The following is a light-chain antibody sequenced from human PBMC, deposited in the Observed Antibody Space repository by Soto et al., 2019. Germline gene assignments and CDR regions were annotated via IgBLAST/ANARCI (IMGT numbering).Light chain of an antibody. J-gene: IGKJ4*01. CDR3: QQFNSYLT. CDR2: DAS. Sequence: AIQLTQSPSSLSASVGDRVTITCRASQGISSALAWYQQKPGKAPKLLICDASSLESGVPSRFSGSGSGTDFTLTISSLQPEDFATYYCQQFNSYLTFGGGTKVEIK. CDR1: QGISSA. V-gene: IGKV1-13*02.